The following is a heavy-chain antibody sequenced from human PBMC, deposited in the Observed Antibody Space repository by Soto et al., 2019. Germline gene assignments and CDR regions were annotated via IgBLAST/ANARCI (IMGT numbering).Heavy chain of an antibody. D-gene: IGHD2-2*01. CDR2: IIPILGIA. CDR1: GGTFSSYT. CDR3: AGDLAKPEPESRSRFHP. J-gene: IGHJ5*02. Sequence: QVQLVQSGAEVKKPGSSVKVSCKASGGTFSSYTISWVRQAPGQGLEWMGRIIPILGIANYAQKFQGRVTNTADNSPGTSNGGVSSLGFEDTAVYYCAGDLAKPEPESRSRFHPWGQGTLVTVSS. V-gene: IGHV1-69*08.